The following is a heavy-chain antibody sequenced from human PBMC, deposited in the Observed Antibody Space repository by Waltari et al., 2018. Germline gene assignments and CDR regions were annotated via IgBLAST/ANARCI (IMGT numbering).Heavy chain of an antibody. CDR1: GGSISSSSYY. D-gene: IGHD6-6*01. V-gene: IGHV4-39*07. Sequence: QLQLQESGPGLVKPSETLSLTYTVPGGSISSSSYYWGWIRQPPGKGLEWIGSIYYSGSTYYNPSLKSRVTISVDTSKNQFSLKLSSVTAADTAVYYCARDTLGGGYSSSSPFDYWGQGTLVTVSS. CDR3: ARDTLGGGYSSSSPFDY. CDR2: IYYSGST. J-gene: IGHJ4*02.